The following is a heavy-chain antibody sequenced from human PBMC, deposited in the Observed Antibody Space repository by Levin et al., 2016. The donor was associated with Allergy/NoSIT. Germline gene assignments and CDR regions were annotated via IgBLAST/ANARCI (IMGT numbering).Heavy chain of an antibody. V-gene: IGHV3-48*02. CDR3: ARVDIVVVPAAIRYYYYGMDV. D-gene: IGHD2-2*01. CDR2: ISSSSSTI. J-gene: IGHJ6*02. Sequence: GESLKISCAASGFTFSSYWMSWVRQAPGKGLEWVSYISSSSSTIYYADSVKGRFTISRDNAKNSLYLQMNSLRDEDTAVYYCARVDIVVVPAAIRYYYYGMDVWGQGTTVTVSS. CDR1: GFTFSSYW.